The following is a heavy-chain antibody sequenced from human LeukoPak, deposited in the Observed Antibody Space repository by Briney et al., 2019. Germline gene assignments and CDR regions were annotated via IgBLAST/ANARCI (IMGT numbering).Heavy chain of an antibody. CDR2: ISWNSGSI. Sequence: GGSLRLSCAASGFTFDDYAMHWVRQAPGKGLEWVSGISWNSGSIGYADSVKGRFTISRDNAKNSLYLQMNSLRAEDTALYYCAKDSMVRGVILDLFDYWGQGTLVTVSS. V-gene: IGHV3-9*01. J-gene: IGHJ4*02. D-gene: IGHD3-10*01. CDR1: GFTFDDYA. CDR3: AKDSMVRGVILDLFDY.